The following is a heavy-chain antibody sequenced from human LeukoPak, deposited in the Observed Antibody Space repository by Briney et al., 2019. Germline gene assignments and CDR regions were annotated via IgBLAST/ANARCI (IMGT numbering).Heavy chain of an antibody. CDR3: GSVAGYSFDY. Sequence: SETLSLTCAVYGGSFSGYYWSWIRQPPGKGLEWIGEINHSGSTNYNPSLKSRVTISVDTSKNQFSLKLSSVTAADTAVYYCGSVAGYSFDYWGQGTPVTVSS. J-gene: IGHJ4*02. CDR1: GGSFSGYY. V-gene: IGHV4-34*01. CDR2: INHSGST. D-gene: IGHD5-24*01.